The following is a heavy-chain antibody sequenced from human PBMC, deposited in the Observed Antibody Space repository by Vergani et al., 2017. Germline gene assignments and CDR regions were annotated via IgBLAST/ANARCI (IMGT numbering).Heavy chain of an antibody. J-gene: IGHJ4*02. V-gene: IGHV4-4*08. D-gene: IGHD3-3*01. CDR3: AREYEVWSGPRLPYY. CDR1: GVSVTDYN. Sequence: QAQLQESGPGLVKPSETLSLTCHVFGVSVTDYNCNWIRQAPGKGLEWIGSLSTTGGATHASHNPSLKSRVSISVDTSKSQFSLRLTSVTAADTALYYCAREYEVWSGPRLPYYWGQGTLVTVSS. CDR2: LSTTGGA.